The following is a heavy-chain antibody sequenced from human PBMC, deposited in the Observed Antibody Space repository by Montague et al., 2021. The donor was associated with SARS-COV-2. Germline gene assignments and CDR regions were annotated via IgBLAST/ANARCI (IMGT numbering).Heavy chain of an antibody. CDR3: ARYGSGKYHADYSGSYHLDY. Sequence: SETLSLTCTVSGGSISSYYWSWIRHPPGKGLEWIGYIYYSGSTNYNPSLKSRVTISVDTSKNQFSLKLSSVTAADTAVYYCARYGSGKYHADYSGSYHLDYWGQGTLVTVSS. V-gene: IGHV4-59*01. CDR1: GGSISSYY. J-gene: IGHJ4*02. CDR2: IYYSGST. D-gene: IGHD1-26*01.